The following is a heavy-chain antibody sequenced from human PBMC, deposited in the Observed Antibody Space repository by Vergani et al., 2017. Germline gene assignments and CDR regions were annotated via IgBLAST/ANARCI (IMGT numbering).Heavy chain of an antibody. Sequence: EVQLVESGGGLVQPGGSLRLSCAASGFTFSSYSMNWVRQAPGKGLEWVSYISSSSSYIYYADSVKGRFTISRDNAKNSLYLQMNSLRAEDTAVYYCARDLRGSTSSAYSYYFDYWGQGTLVTVSS. D-gene: IGHD2-2*01. CDR1: GFTFSSYS. V-gene: IGHV3-21*05. CDR2: ISSSSSYI. J-gene: IGHJ4*02. CDR3: ARDLRGSTSSAYSYYFDY.